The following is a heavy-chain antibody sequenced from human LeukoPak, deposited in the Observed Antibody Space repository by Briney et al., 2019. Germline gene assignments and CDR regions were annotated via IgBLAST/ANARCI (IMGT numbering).Heavy chain of an antibody. D-gene: IGHD6-13*01. CDR3: ARAYSSSWYGRNYYMDV. J-gene: IGHJ6*03. Sequence: PSETLSLTCTVSGGSISSYYWSWIRQPPGKGLEWIGYIYYSGSTNYNPSLKSRVTISVHTSKNQFSLKLSSVTAADTAVYYCARAYSSSWYGRNYYMDVWGKGTTVTVSS. V-gene: IGHV4-59*01. CDR1: GGSISSYY. CDR2: IYYSGST.